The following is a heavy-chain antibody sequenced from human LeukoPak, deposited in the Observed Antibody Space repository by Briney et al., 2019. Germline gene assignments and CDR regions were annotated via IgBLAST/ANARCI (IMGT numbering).Heavy chain of an antibody. Sequence: GRSLRLSCAGSGFIFNNYAMHWVRQAPGKGLEWVSGISWNSGSIGYADSVKGRFTISRDNAKNSLYLQMNSLRAEDTALYYCAKGMVRGVMALVFDYWGQGTLVTVSS. CDR3: AKGMVRGVMALVFDY. D-gene: IGHD3-10*01. J-gene: IGHJ4*02. V-gene: IGHV3-9*01. CDR1: GFIFNNYA. CDR2: ISWNSGSI.